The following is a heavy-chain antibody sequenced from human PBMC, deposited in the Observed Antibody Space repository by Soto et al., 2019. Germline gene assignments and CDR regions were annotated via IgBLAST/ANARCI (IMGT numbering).Heavy chain of an antibody. CDR1: GFTFSSYA. CDR3: AKAAKVAYYYDSSGYYYIADAFDI. CDR2: ISGSGGST. Sequence: GGSLRLSCAASGFTFSSYAMSWVRQAPGKGLEWVSAISGSGGSTYYADSVKGRFTISRDNSKNTLYLQMNSLRAEDTAVYYCAKAAKVAYYYDSSGYYYIADAFDIWGQGTMVTVSS. V-gene: IGHV3-23*01. J-gene: IGHJ3*02. D-gene: IGHD3-22*01.